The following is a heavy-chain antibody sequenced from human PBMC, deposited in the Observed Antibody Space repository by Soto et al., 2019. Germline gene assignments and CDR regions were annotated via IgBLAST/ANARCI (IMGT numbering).Heavy chain of an antibody. CDR1: GYTFTSYA. D-gene: IGHD6-13*01. CDR2: INTNTGNP. Sequence: GASVKVSCKASGYTFTSYAMNWVRQAPGQGLEWMGWINTNTGNPTYAQGFTGRFVFSLDTSVSTAYLQICSLKAEDTAVYYCARDLPGIAAAANGGDYWGQGTLVTVSS. V-gene: IGHV7-4-1*01. CDR3: ARDLPGIAAAANGGDY. J-gene: IGHJ4*02.